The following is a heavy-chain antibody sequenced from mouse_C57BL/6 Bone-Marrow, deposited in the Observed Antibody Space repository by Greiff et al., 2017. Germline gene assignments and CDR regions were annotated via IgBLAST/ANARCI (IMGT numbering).Heavy chain of an antibody. D-gene: IGHD1-1*01. Sequence: VQLQQSGAELARPGASVKLSCKASGYTFTSYGISWVKQRTGQGLEWIGEIYPRSGNTYYNEKFKGKATLTADKSSSTAYMELRSLTSEDSAVYFCARPGSSYFYYAMDYGGQGTSVTVSS. CDR2: IYPRSGNT. V-gene: IGHV1-81*01. J-gene: IGHJ4*01. CDR1: GYTFTSYG. CDR3: ARPGSSYFYYAMDY.